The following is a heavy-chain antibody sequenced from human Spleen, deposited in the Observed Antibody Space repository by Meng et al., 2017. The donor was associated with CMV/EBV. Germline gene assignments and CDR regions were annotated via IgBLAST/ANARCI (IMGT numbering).Heavy chain of an antibody. CDR2: IRYDGSNK. D-gene: IGHD1-1*01. V-gene: IGHV3-30*02. J-gene: IGHJ6*02. CDR1: GFTFSSYG. CDR3: AKVDGTYYYYGMDV. Sequence: GGSLRLSCAASGFTFSSYGMHWVRQAPGKGLEWVAFIRYDGSNKYYADSVKGRFTISRDNSKNTLYLQMNSLRAEDTAVYYCAKVDGTYYYYGMDVWGQGTTVTVSS.